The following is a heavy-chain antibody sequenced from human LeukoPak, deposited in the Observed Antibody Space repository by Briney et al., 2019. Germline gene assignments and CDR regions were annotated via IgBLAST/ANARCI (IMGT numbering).Heavy chain of an antibody. CDR2: IIPIFGTA. CDR1: GYTFTGYY. Sequence: SVKVSCKASGYTFTGYYIHWVRQAPGQGLEWMGGIIPIFGTANYAQKFQGRVTITADESTSTAYMELSSLRSEDTAVYYCARREEYSSSWPLTRWGQGTLVTVSS. J-gene: IGHJ4*02. V-gene: IGHV1-69*13. CDR3: ARREEYSSSWPLTR. D-gene: IGHD6-13*01.